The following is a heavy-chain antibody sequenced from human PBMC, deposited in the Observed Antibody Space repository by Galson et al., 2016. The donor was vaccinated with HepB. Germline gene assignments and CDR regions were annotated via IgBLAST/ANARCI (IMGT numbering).Heavy chain of an antibody. D-gene: IGHD6-25*01. CDR3: ALTSGWGDYFDY. Sequence: SLRLSCAASGFTLRTYFMHWVRQAPGKGLEWVALISFDGSDKYYADSLKGRFTISRYTSNNTLYLQMNSLRAEDTAVYYCALTSGWGDYFDYWGQRTLVTVSS. V-gene: IGHV3-30*03. J-gene: IGHJ4*02. CDR1: GFTLRTYF. CDR2: ISFDGSDK.